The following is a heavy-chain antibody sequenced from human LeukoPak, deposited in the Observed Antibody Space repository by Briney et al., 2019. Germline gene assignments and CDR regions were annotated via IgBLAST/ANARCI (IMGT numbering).Heavy chain of an antibody. CDR1: GGSISSYY. CDR2: IYYSGST. CDR3: VRGVVAVRFWFDP. J-gene: IGHJ5*02. V-gene: IGHV4-59*01. Sequence: SETLSLTCTVSGGSISSYYWSCIRQPPGKGLEWIGYIYYSGSTNYNPSLKSRVTISVDTSKNQFSLKLTSVTAADTAVYYCVRGVVAVRFWFDPWGQGTLVTVSS. D-gene: IGHD2-15*01.